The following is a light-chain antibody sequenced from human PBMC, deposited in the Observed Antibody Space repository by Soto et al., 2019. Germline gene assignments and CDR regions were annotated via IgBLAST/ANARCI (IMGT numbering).Light chain of an antibody. V-gene: IGKV1-39*01. CDR1: QSISNY. J-gene: IGKJ2*01. Sequence: DLQMTQSPSSLSASVGDRVTITCRASQSISNYLNWYQQKPGKAPNLLIYATSSLQSGVPSRFSGSGSGTDFTLTISSLQPEDFATYYCQQSYNTPPTFGQGTKLEIK. CDR2: ATS. CDR3: QQSYNTPPT.